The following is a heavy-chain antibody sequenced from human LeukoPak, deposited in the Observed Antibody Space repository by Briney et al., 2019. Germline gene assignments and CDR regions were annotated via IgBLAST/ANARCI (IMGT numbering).Heavy chain of an antibody. Sequence: SQTLSLTCAVSGGSISSGGYSWSWIRQPPGKGLEWISYIYHSGSTYSNPSLKSRVTISVDRSKNQFSLDLSAVTAADTAVYYCARGSLYIGFDYWGQGTLVTVSS. J-gene: IGHJ4*02. CDR2: IYHSGST. D-gene: IGHD5-12*01. CDR1: GGSISSGGYS. V-gene: IGHV4-30-2*01. CDR3: ARGSLYIGFDY.